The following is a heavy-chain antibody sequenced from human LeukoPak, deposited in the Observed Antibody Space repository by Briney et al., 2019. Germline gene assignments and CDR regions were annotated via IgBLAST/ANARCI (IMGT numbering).Heavy chain of an antibody. Sequence: SETLSLTCTVSGGSISSYYWSWIRQPPGKGLEWIGYIYYSGSTNYNPSLKSRVTISVDTSKNQFPLKLSSVTAADTAVYYCARDYDSSGYYPNWFDPWGQGTLVTVSS. CDR3: ARDYDSSGYYPNWFDP. CDR2: IYYSGST. CDR1: GGSISSYY. D-gene: IGHD3-22*01. J-gene: IGHJ5*02. V-gene: IGHV4-59*01.